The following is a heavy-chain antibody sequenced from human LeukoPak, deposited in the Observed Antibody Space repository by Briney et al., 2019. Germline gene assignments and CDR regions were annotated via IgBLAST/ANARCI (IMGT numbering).Heavy chain of an antibody. CDR1: GYSFTSYW. CDR2: IYPGDSDT. J-gene: IGHJ3*02. V-gene: IGHV5-51*01. D-gene: IGHD5/OR15-5a*01. Sequence: GESLKISCKGSGYSFTSYWIGWVRQMPGKGLEWMGIIYPGDSDTRYSPPFQGQVTISADKSISTAYLQWSSLKASDSAMYYCARQLPGVSSAFDIWGQGTMVITVSS. CDR3: ARQLPGVSSAFDI.